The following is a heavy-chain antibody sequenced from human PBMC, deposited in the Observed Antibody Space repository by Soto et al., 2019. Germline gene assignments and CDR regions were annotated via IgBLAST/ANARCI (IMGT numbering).Heavy chain of an antibody. V-gene: IGHV3-21*01. CDR3: ARSLDYGDHWRFDS. CDR1: GFTFRTYT. D-gene: IGHD4-17*01. J-gene: IGHJ4*02. Sequence: TGGSLRLSCAASGFTFRTYTMSWVRQAPGKGLEWVSSITSSSSYIYEADSVKGRFTISRNNARDSLYLQMNSLRVDDTAVYYCARSLDYGDHWRFDSWGQGTLVTVSS. CDR2: ITSSSSYI.